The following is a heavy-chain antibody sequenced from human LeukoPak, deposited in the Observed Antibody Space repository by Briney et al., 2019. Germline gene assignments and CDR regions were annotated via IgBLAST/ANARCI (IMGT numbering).Heavy chain of an antibody. CDR3: ARGAQNSNWFDP. CDR2: MNPNSGNT. Sequence: ASVKVSCKASGYTFTSYDINWVRQATGQGLEWMGWMNPNSGNTGYAQKFQGRVTMTRNTSISTAYMELSSLRSEDTAVYYCARGAQNSNWFDPWGQGTLVTVSS. CDR1: GYTFTSYD. J-gene: IGHJ5*02. V-gene: IGHV1-8*01. D-gene: IGHD2/OR15-2a*01.